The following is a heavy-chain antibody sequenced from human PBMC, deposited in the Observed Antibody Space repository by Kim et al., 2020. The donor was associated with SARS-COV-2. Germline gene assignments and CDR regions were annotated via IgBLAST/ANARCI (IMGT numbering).Heavy chain of an antibody. V-gene: IGHV4-59*01. CDR2: IYYSGST. J-gene: IGHJ4*02. CDR3: ARDSPSGWDSSGYYTEVFDY. D-gene: IGHD3-22*01. Sequence: SETLSLTCTVSGGSISSYYWSWIRQPPGKGLEWIGYIYYSGSTNYNPSLKSRVTISVDTSKNQFSLKLSSVTAADTAVYYCARDSPSGWDSSGYYTEVFDYWGQGTLVTVSS. CDR1: GGSISSYY.